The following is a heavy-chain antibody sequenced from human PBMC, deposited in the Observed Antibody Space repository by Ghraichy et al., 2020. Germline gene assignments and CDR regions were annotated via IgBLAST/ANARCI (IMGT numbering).Heavy chain of an antibody. CDR1: GYTFTSYD. CDR3: ARVGDGYNLADY. V-gene: IGHV1-8*01. Sequence: ASVKVSFKASGYTFTSYDINWVRQATGQGLEWMGWMNPNSGNTGYAQKFQGRVTMTRNTSISTAYMELSSLRSEDTAVYYCARVGDGYNLADYWGQGTLVTVSS. CDR2: MNPNSGNT. D-gene: IGHD5-24*01. J-gene: IGHJ4*02.